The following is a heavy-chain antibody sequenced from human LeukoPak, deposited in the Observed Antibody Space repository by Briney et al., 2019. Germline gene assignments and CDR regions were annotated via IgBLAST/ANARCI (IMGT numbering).Heavy chain of an antibody. CDR2: VYYTGST. D-gene: IGHD3-22*01. V-gene: IGHV4-39*07. CDR3: AREGSITMIVVPIAGYFDY. J-gene: IGHJ4*02. CDR1: DGSINTISDY. Sequence: SETLSLTCSVSDGSINTISDYWGWVRQPPGKGLEWIGSVYYTGSTYYNAPFKSRVTISIDTSKNRFSLKLSSVTAADTAVYYCAREGSITMIVVPIAGYFDYWGQGALVTVSS.